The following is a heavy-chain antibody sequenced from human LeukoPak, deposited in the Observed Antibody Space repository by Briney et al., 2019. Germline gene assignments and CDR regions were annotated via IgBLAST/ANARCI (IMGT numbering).Heavy chain of an antibody. CDR3: ARVEWELLGAHL. CDR2: VFFTGST. CDR1: GDSNRSHY. V-gene: IGHV4-59*11. J-gene: IGHJ4*02. Sequence: SETLSLTCSVSGDSNRSHYWSWLRQPPGKRPEGIGHVFFTGSTTHSPTLEGRVTISIEPSGSQFSLKLTSVTAAHRAVYYCARVEWELLGAHLWGQGILLSVSS. D-gene: IGHD1-26*01.